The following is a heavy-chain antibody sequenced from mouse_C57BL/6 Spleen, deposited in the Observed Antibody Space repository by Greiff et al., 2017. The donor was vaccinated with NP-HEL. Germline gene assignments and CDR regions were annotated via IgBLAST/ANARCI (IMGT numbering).Heavy chain of an antibody. Sequence: QVQLQQPGAELVMPGASVKLSCKASGYTFTSYWMHWVKQRPGQGLEWIGEIDPSDSYTNYNQKFKGKSTLTVDKSSSTAYMQLSSLTSEDSAVYYCARVVVNWYFDVWGTGTTVTVSS. CDR1: GYTFTSYW. V-gene: IGHV1-69*01. CDR2: IDPSDSYT. CDR3: ARVVVNWYFDV. J-gene: IGHJ1*03. D-gene: IGHD1-1*02.